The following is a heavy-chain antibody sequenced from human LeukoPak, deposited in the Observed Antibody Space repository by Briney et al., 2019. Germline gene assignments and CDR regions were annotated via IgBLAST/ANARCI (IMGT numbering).Heavy chain of an antibody. CDR2: IKQDGSEK. J-gene: IGHJ4*02. CDR3: GREWAVDF. CDR1: GLTLSKHW. Sequence: GRSLILSCAASGLTLSKHWMTWVRGAAGPGLECVDIIKQDGSEKYYVNSVKGRFTISRDNAKNSLYLQMNSRRVEDTAVYYCGREWAVDFWGQGTLVTVSS. V-gene: IGHV3-7*01.